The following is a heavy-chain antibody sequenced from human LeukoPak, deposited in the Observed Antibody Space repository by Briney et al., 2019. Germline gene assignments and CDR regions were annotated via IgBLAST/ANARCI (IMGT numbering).Heavy chain of an antibody. V-gene: IGHV3-21*01. J-gene: IGHJ4*02. D-gene: IGHD2/OR15-2a*01. CDR2: ISSSSTYI. CDR3: ARETYFLDY. CDR1: GFTFSTYS. Sequence: GGSLRLSCAASGFTFSTYSINWVRQAPGKGLEWVSSISSSSTYIYYADSVKGRFTMSRDDDENSLYLQLNSLRAEDTAVYYCARETYFLDYWGQGTLVTVSS.